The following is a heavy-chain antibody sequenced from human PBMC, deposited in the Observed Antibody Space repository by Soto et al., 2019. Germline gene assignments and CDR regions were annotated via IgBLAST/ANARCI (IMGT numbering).Heavy chain of an antibody. J-gene: IGHJ4*02. Sequence: SETLSLTCTVSGASINSANSFWGWIRQPPGKGLQWIGSFYYGGSTSYHLSLRSRVTISADTSNNQFSLKVTSVTAADTAKYYCARRRGSGWYAFDNWGQGTLVTVSS. CDR2: FYYGGST. CDR3: ARRRGSGWYAFDN. V-gene: IGHV4-39*01. CDR1: GASINSANSF. D-gene: IGHD6-19*01.